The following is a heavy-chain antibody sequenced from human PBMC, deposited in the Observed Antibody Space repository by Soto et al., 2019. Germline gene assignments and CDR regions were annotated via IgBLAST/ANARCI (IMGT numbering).Heavy chain of an antibody. J-gene: IGHJ3*02. CDR2: IIPIFGIA. V-gene: IGHV1-69*10. CDR3: ARGIPGIDAFDI. Sequence: SVKVSCKASGYTFTMYGLSWVRQAPGQGLEWMGGIIPIFGIANYAQKFQGRVTITADKSTSTAYMELSSLRSEDTAVYYCARGIPGIDAFDIWGQGTMVTVSS. CDR1: GYTFTMYG. D-gene: IGHD6-13*01.